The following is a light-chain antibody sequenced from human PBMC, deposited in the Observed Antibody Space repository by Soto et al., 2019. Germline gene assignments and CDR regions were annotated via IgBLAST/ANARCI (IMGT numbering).Light chain of an antibody. CDR2: AAS. J-gene: IGKJ4*01. Sequence: DIPLTQSPSFLSTSVGDRVTITCRASQGISSHLAWYQQKSGKAPKLLIYAASTLQSGVPSRFSGSGSGTEFTLTINSLQPEDFATYYCQQLNSYPFTFGGGTKVEN. V-gene: IGKV1-9*01. CDR3: QQLNSYPFT. CDR1: QGISSH.